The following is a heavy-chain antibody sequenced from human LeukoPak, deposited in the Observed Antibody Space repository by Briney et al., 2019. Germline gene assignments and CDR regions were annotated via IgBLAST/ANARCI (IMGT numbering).Heavy chain of an antibody. D-gene: IGHD6-13*01. CDR3: AKQSAGSAAWYSLHYDF. Sequence: GGSLRLSCATSGFTFTNYAMTWVRQAPGRGLEWVSSVDGGGGGTYYADSVKGRFTISRDNSKDTLYLQMNGLRAEDTAVYFCAKQSAGSAAWYSLHYDFWGQGTLVTVSS. J-gene: IGHJ4*02. CDR2: VDGGGGGT. CDR1: GFTFTNYA. V-gene: IGHV3-23*01.